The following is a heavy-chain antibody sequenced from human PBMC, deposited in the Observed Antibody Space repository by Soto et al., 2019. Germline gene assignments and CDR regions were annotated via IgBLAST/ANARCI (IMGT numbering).Heavy chain of an antibody. D-gene: IGHD3-10*01. CDR3: ASRRMDRGVIKNYYGLDV. Sequence: GESLKISCRGSRFSFTSHWIIWVRQMPGKGLEWMGRIDPSDSFTTYNPSFQGHVTISGDKSISTAYLEWSSLKASDTAMYYCASRRMDRGVIKNYYGLDVWGQGTTVTVSS. V-gene: IGHV5-10-1*01. J-gene: IGHJ6*01. CDR2: IDPSDSFT. CDR1: RFSFTSHW.